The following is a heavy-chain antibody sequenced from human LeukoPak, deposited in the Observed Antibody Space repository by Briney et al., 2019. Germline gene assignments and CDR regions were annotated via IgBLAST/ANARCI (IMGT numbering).Heavy chain of an antibody. V-gene: IGHV1-2*02. CDR3: ARVNPAAEQYYFDY. J-gene: IGHJ4*02. CDR1: GYTFTGYY. CDR2: INPNSGGT. Sequence: ASVKVSCKASGYTFTGYYMHWVRQAPGQGLEWMGWINPNSGGTNYAQKFQGRVTISVDTSKNQFSLKLSSVTAADTAVYYCARVNPAAEQYYFDYWGQGTLVTVSS. D-gene: IGHD2-2*01.